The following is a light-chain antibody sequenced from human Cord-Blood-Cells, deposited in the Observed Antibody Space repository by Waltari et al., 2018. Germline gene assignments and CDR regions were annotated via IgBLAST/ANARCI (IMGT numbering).Light chain of an antibody. V-gene: IGKV3-20*01. CDR2: GSS. Sequence: EIVLTQSPGTLSLSPGERATLTCRASKSVSSSYLAWYQQKPGQAARLLIYGSSSRATGIPDRFSGSGSGTDFTLTISRLEPEDFTVYYCQQYGSSPPTFGQGTKVEIK. CDR3: QQYGSSPPT. CDR1: KSVSSSY. J-gene: IGKJ1*01.